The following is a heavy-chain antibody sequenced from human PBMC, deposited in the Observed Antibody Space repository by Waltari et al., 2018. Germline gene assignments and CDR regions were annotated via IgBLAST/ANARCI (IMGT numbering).Heavy chain of an antibody. V-gene: IGHV3-23*01. D-gene: IGHD1-20*01. CDR3: AKPFYNWDDPLVS. CDR2: ISFSDAT. CDR1: GFTFHRHA. Sequence: EVQLLESGGALVPAVGSLRLSCGISGFTFHRHAINWVRRAPGTGLQWVAAISFSDATFHADSVKGRFTISRDTSKDTVYLQMNSLRADDTAVYYCAKPFYNWDDPLVSWGQGTPVTVSS. J-gene: IGHJ5*02.